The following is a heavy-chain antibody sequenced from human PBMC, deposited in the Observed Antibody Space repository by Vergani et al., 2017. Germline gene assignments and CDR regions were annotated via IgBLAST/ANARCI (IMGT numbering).Heavy chain of an antibody. CDR2: IRYDGTKR. D-gene: IGHD3-22*01. CDR1: GFTFRIYS. V-gene: IGHV3-30*02. CDR3: TKAGQYDSDNFHDS. J-gene: IGHJ1*01. Sequence: QVQLVESGGGVVQPGGSLRLSCIASGFTFRIYSMHWVRQAPGKGLEWVAFIRYDGTKRFYGDSVKGRFTISRDNSQTTVFLQMNSLRADDSAVYYCTKAGQYDSDNFHDSWGQGALVTVAS.